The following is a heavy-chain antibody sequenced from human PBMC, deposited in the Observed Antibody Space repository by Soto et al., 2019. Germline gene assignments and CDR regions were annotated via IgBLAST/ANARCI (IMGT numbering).Heavy chain of an antibody. CDR3: ARVGAIRLYFDL. J-gene: IGHJ2*01. CDR1: GFTFSSYS. V-gene: IGHV3-21*01. D-gene: IGHD2-21*01. CDR2: ISSSSYI. Sequence: EVQLVESGGGLVKPGGSLRLSCAASGFTFSSYSMNWVRQAPGKGLEWVSSISSSSYIYYADSVKGRFTISRDNAKNSLYLQMNSLRAEDTAVYYCARVGAIRLYFDLWGRGTLVTVSS.